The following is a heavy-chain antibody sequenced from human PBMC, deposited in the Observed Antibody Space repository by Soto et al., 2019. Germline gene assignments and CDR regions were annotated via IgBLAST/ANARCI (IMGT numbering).Heavy chain of an antibody. CDR1: GFTFSSYG. CDR3: AKEVSIAARQDYYYYGMDV. J-gene: IGHJ6*02. V-gene: IGHV3-30*18. Sequence: QVQLVESGGGVVQPGRSLRLSCAASGFTFSSYGMHWVRQAPGKGLEWVAVISYDGSNKYYADSVKGRFTISRDNSKNTLYLQMISLRAEDTAVYYCAKEVSIAARQDYYYYGMDVWGQGTTVTVSS. CDR2: ISYDGSNK. D-gene: IGHD6-6*01.